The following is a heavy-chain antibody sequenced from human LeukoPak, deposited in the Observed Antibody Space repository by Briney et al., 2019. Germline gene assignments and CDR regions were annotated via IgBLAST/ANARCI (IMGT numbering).Heavy chain of an antibody. CDR3: ARVSPDYGAHGAFDY. CDR1: GFTVSSNY. Sequence: GGSLRLSCAASGFTVSSNYMSWVRQAPGKGLEWVSVIYSGGSTYYADSVKGRFTISRDNSKNTLYLQMNSLRAEDTAVYYCARVSPDYGAHGAFDYWGQGTLVTASS. V-gene: IGHV3-53*01. J-gene: IGHJ4*02. CDR2: IYSGGST. D-gene: IGHD4-17*01.